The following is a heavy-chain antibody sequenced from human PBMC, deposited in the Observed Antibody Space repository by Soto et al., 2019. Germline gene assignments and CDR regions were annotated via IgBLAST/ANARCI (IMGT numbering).Heavy chain of an antibody. V-gene: IGHV3-11*01. Sequence: GSLRLSCAASRFTFSDSYMSWILHAPGKGLEWISYITFSGNTVYYADSLKGRFTISRDNAKNSLYLQMNRLRAEDTAVYYCARVSWREKYGMDVWGQGTTVTVSS. CDR3: ARVSWREKYGMDV. CDR2: ITFSGNTV. CDR1: RFTFSDSY. J-gene: IGHJ6*02.